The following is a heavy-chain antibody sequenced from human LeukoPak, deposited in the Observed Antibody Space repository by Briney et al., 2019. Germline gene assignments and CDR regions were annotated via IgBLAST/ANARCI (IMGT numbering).Heavy chain of an antibody. CDR3: AKNGDRGAYCSGGSCYPYYYYYMDV. V-gene: IGHV3-23*01. CDR1: GFTFSSYG. D-gene: IGHD2-15*01. Sequence: GGTLRLSCAASGFTFSSYGMSWVRQAPGKGLEWVSGVSGSGRNTYYADSVKGRFTLSRDNSKNTLYLQMNSLRAEDTAVYYCAKNGDRGAYCSGGSCYPYYYYYMDVWGKGTTVTISS. J-gene: IGHJ6*03. CDR2: VSGSGRNT.